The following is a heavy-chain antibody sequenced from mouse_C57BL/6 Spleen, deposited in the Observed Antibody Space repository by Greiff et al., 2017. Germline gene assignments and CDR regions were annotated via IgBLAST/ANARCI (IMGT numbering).Heavy chain of an antibody. CDR1: GYTFTSYW. CDR2: IDPSDSET. D-gene: IGHD2-4*01. Sequence: QVQLQQPGAELVRPGSSVKLSCKASGYTFTSYWMHWVKQRPIQGLEWIGNIDPSDSETHYNQKFKDKATLTVDKSSSTAYMQLSSLTSEDSAVYYCARDYDYDGFAYWGQGTLVTVSA. J-gene: IGHJ3*01. V-gene: IGHV1-52*01. CDR3: ARDYDYDGFAY.